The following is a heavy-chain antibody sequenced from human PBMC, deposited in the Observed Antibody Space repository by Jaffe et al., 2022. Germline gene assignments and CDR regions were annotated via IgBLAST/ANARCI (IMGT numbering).Heavy chain of an antibody. J-gene: IGHJ5*02. CDR2: ISHSGTT. Sequence: QVQLQESGPGLVKPSETLSLTCAVSGYSISSGYYWGWIRQPPGKGLEWIVSISHSGTTFYNPSLKSRVTISVDTSNNQFSLKLASVTPADTAVYYCARGGMYYASGTYYELLDDTWGQGTLVTVSS. D-gene: IGHD3-10*01. V-gene: IGHV4-38-2*01. CDR1: GYSISSGYY. CDR3: ARGGMYYASGTYYELLDDT.